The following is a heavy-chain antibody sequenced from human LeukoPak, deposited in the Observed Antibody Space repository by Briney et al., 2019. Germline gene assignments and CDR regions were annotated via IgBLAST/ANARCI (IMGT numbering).Heavy chain of an antibody. CDR1: GYTFTNYA. CDR2: INAGNGNT. J-gene: IGHJ4*02. CDR3: ARGSYFYGSGSFMGSDY. Sequence: ASVKVSCEASGYTFTNYAIHWVRQAPGQRLEWMGWINAGNGNTEYSQNLQDRVTITRDTSATTAYMELSSLRSEDTAVYYCARGSYFYGSGSFMGSDYWGQGTLVTVSS. V-gene: IGHV1-3*01. D-gene: IGHD3-10*01.